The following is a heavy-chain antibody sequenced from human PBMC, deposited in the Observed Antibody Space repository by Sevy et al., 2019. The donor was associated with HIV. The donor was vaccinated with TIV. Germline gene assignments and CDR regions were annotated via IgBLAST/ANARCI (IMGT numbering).Heavy chain of an antibody. CDR3: AKNLFYDSSGYSGLDY. CDR1: GFTFSNYA. D-gene: IGHD3-22*01. Sequence: GGSLRLSCAASGFTFSNYAMSWVRQAPGKGLEWLSTISGSGRNTYYPDSVRGRFTISRDNSMNTLYAQMNSLRAEDMAVYYCAKNLFYDSSGYSGLDYWGQGTLVTVSS. CDR2: ISGSGRNT. J-gene: IGHJ4*02. V-gene: IGHV3-23*01.